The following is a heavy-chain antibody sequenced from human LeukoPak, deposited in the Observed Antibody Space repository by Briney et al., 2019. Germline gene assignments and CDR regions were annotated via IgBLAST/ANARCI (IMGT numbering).Heavy chain of an antibody. CDR3: ARGIPTTIAGSAFDI. CDR2: IIPIFGTA. Sequence: SVKVSCKASGGTFSSYAISWVRQAPGQGLEWMGGIIPIFGTANYAQKFQARVTITTDESTSTAYMELSSLRSEDTAVYYCARGIPTTIAGSAFDIWGQGTMVTVSS. J-gene: IGHJ3*02. D-gene: IGHD6-13*01. V-gene: IGHV1-69*05. CDR1: GGTFSSYA.